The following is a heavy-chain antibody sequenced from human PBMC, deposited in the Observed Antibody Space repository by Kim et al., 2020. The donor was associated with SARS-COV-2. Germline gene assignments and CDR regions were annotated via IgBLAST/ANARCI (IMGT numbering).Heavy chain of an antibody. Sequence: SETLSLTCAVYGGSFSGYYWSWIRQPPGKGLEWIGVINHSGSTNYNPSLKSRVTISVDTSKNQFSLKLSSVTAADTAVYYCARDRKSVDYYGSGSYPAYYYGMDVWGQGTTVTVSS. CDR3: ARDRKSVDYYGSGSYPAYYYGMDV. CDR1: GGSFSGYY. D-gene: IGHD3-10*01. CDR2: INHSGST. V-gene: IGHV4-34*01. J-gene: IGHJ6*02.